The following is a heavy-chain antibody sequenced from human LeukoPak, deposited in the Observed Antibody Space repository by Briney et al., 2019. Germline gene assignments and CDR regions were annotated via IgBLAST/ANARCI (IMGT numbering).Heavy chain of an antibody. CDR1: GGTFSSYA. CDR2: IVPIFGTA. CDR3: ARDLGYGGADFDY. J-gene: IGHJ4*02. D-gene: IGHD4-23*01. V-gene: IGHV1-69*01. Sequence: SVKVSCKASGGTFSSYAISWVRQAPGQGLEWMGGIVPIFGTANYAQKFQGRVTITADESTSTAYMELSSLRSEDTAVYYCARDLGYGGADFDYWGQGTLVTVSS.